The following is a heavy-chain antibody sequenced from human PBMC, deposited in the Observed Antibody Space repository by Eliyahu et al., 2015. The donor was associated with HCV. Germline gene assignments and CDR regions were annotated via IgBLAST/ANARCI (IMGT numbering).Heavy chain of an antibody. Sequence: QVQLQQWGAGLLKPSETLSLTCAVYGGSFSGYYWSWIRQPPGKGLEWIGEINHSGSTNYNPSLKSRVTISVDTSKNQFSLKLSSVTAADTAVYYCARQSIAAAGPHWYFDLWGRGTLVTVSS. V-gene: IGHV4-34*01. CDR3: ARQSIAAAGPHWYFDL. CDR2: INHSGST. D-gene: IGHD6-13*01. J-gene: IGHJ2*01. CDR1: GGSFSGYY.